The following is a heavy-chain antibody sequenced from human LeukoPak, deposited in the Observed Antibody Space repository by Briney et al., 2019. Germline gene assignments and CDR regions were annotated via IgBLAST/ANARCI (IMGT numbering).Heavy chain of an antibody. CDR1: GFTFSNSW. J-gene: IGHJ3*02. CDR2: INSDGSNR. CDR3: TRRRSFGGVIIRSGGAFDI. V-gene: IGHV3-74*01. D-gene: IGHD3-16*02. Sequence: PGQSLRLSCTASGFTFSNSWRHWVRQAPGKGLEWVSRINSDGSNRYYADSVKGRFTISRDNAKNTLHLQMNSVRVEDRAVYYCTRRRSFGGVIIRSGGAFDIWGQGTTVTVSS.